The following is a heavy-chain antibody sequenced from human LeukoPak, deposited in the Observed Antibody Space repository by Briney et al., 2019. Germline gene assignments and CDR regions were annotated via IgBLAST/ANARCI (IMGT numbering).Heavy chain of an antibody. CDR1: RVTFNSCS. CDR3: ARGIVVVPAAIYNWFDP. V-gene: IGHV1-69*04. D-gene: IGHD2-2*01. Sequence: SVKVSCKASRVTFNSCSISWVRQAPGHGLDWMGRIIPLLGIVNYAQKFQGKVTITTDESTSTAYMELSSLRSEDTAVYYCARGIVVVPAAIYNWFDPWGQGTLVTVSS. J-gene: IGHJ5*02. CDR2: IIPLLGIV.